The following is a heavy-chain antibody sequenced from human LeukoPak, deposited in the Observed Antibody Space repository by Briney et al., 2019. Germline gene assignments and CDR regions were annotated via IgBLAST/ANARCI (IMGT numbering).Heavy chain of an antibody. Sequence: GGSLRLSCSASGFTFSSYAMHWVRQAPGKGLEYVSAISSNGGSTYYADSVKGRFTISRDNSKNTLYLQMSSLRAEDTAVYYCVTDRRGILVRGTTFDYWGQGTLVTVSS. CDR2: ISSNGGST. CDR3: VTDRRGILVRGTTFDY. CDR1: GFTFSSYA. V-gene: IGHV3-64D*06. J-gene: IGHJ4*02. D-gene: IGHD3-10*01.